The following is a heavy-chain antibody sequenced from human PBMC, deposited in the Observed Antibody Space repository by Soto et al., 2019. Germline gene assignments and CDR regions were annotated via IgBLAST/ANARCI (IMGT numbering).Heavy chain of an antibody. CDR3: VRERELSPFYGMNA. V-gene: IGHV3-33*05. J-gene: IGHJ6*02. CDR2: ISYDGSSQ. Sequence: PGGSLRLSCGATGFSLGNYGMHWVRQAPGKGLEWVAVISYDGSSQHYADSVQGRFTISRDNSKNTLYLQMNSLRAEETAVCYFVRERELSPFYGMNAGAQGTTVTAS. D-gene: IGHD1-7*01. CDR1: GFSLGNYG.